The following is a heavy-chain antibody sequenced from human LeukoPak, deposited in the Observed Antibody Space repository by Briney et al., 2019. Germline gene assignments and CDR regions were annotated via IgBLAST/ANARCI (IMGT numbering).Heavy chain of an antibody. V-gene: IGHV3-21*06. J-gene: IGHJ4*02. Sequence: GGSLRLSCAASGFSFTTYSMNWVRQSPGKGLEWVSSISGTSDYIYYADSVKGRFTISRDNGQNSLYLQMNSLRAEDTAVYYCARREPQGCSGTSCFAGPVGHWGQGTLVTVSS. CDR3: ARREPQGCSGTSCFAGPVGH. CDR2: ISGTSDYI. CDR1: GFSFTTYS. D-gene: IGHD2-2*01.